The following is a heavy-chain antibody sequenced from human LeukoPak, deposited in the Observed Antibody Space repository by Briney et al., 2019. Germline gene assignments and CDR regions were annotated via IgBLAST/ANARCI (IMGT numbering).Heavy chain of an antibody. Sequence: GGSLRLSCAASGFPFSSYEMHWVRPPPGKGLEWVSYISSSDSTIYYADSVKGRFTISRDNAKNSLYLQMNSLRAEDTAVYYCARDYGGSSPFDYWGQGTLVTVSS. V-gene: IGHV3-48*03. D-gene: IGHD4-23*01. J-gene: IGHJ4*02. CDR2: ISSSDSTI. CDR1: GFPFSSYE. CDR3: ARDYGGSSPFDY.